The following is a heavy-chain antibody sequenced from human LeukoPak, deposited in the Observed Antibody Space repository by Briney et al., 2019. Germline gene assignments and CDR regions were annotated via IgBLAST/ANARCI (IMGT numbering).Heavy chain of an antibody. Sequence: GGSLRLSCAASGFAVSGNYMSWIRQAPGKGLEWVSYISSSGSTIYYADSVKGRFTISRDNAKNSLYLQMNSLRAEDTAVYYCARGKQLVRRQGAFDIWGQGTMVTVSS. J-gene: IGHJ3*02. CDR1: GFAVSGNY. D-gene: IGHD6-13*01. V-gene: IGHV3-11*01. CDR3: ARGKQLVRRQGAFDI. CDR2: ISSSGSTI.